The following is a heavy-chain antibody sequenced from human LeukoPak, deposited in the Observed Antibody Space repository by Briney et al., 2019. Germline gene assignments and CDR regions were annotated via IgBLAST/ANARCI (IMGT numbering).Heavy chain of an antibody. V-gene: IGHV4-39*01. J-gene: IGHJ4*02. CDR2: IYYSGST. CDR3: ARRSTQWLVWEGAAYYFDY. D-gene: IGHD6-19*01. Sequence: SETLSLTCTVSGGSITNTNYYWGWIRQPPGKGLEWIGSIYYSGSTYYNPSLKSRVTISVDTSKNQFSLKLSSVTAADTAVYYCARRSTQWLVWEGAAYYFDYWGQGTLVTVSS. CDR1: GGSITNTNYY.